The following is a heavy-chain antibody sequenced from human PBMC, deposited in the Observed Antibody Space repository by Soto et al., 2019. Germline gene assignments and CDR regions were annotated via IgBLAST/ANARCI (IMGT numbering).Heavy chain of an antibody. D-gene: IGHD3-22*01. V-gene: IGHV4-30-4*01. CDR3: ARPSYYYDSSGYIV. CDR1: GGSISSGDYY. J-gene: IGHJ4*02. CDR2: IYYSGST. Sequence: SETLSLTCTVSGGSISSGDYYWSWIRQPPGKGLEWIGYIYYSGSTYYNPSLKSRVTISVDTSKNQFSLRLSSVTAADTDVYYCARPSYYYDSSGYIVWGQGTLVTVSS.